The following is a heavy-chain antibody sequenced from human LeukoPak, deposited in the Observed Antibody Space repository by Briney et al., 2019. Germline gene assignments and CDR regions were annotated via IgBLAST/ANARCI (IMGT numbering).Heavy chain of an antibody. CDR3: VKDLNSSGWYVFGY. V-gene: IGHV3-11*04. D-gene: IGHD6-19*01. CDR1: GFTFSDYY. J-gene: IGHJ4*02. Sequence: PGGSLRLSCAASGFTFSDYYMSWLRQAPGKGLEWVSYISSSGSTIYYADSVKGRFTISRDNAKNSLYLQMNSLRTEDMAVYYCVKDLNSSGWYVFGYWGQGTLVTVSS. CDR2: ISSSGSTI.